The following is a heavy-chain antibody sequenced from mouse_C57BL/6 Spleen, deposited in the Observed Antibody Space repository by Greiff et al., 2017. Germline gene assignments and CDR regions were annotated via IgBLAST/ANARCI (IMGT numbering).Heavy chain of an antibody. J-gene: IGHJ4*01. CDR1: GYAFSSSW. V-gene: IGHV1-82*01. D-gene: IGHD2-13*01. CDR3: ASDWYYCAMDY. CDR2: IYPGDGDT. Sequence: VQLQQSGPELVKPGASVKISCKASGYAFSSSWMHWVKQRPGQGLEWIGRIYPGDGDTNYNGKFKGKATLTADTSSSTAYMQLSSLTSEASAVYVCASDWYYCAMDYWGQGTSVTVSS.